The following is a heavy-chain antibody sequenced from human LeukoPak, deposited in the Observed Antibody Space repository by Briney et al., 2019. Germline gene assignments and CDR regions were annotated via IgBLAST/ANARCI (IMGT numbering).Heavy chain of an antibody. D-gene: IGHD6-19*01. J-gene: IGHJ4*02. CDR2: ISGSGGST. CDR1: GFTFSSYA. Sequence: GASLRLSCAASGFTFSSYAMSWVRQAPGKGLEWVSAISGSGGSTYYADSVKGRFTTSRDNSKNTLYLQMNSLRAEDTAVYYCAKRRIAVAALDYWGQGTLVTVSS. V-gene: IGHV3-23*01. CDR3: AKRRIAVAALDY.